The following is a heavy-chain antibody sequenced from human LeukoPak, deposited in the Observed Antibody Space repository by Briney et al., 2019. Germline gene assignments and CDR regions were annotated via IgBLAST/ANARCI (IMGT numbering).Heavy chain of an antibody. CDR1: GGSISSYY. CDR2: IYYSGST. V-gene: IGHV4-59*08. D-gene: IGHD3-16*01. Sequence: SETLSLTCTVSGGSISSYYWSWIRQPPGKGLEWFGYIYYSGSTNYNPSLKSRVTISVDTSKNQFSLKVSSVTAADTAVYYCARQDWAARWGYYYYGMDVWGQGTTVTVSS. J-gene: IGHJ6*02. CDR3: ARQDWAARWGYYYYGMDV.